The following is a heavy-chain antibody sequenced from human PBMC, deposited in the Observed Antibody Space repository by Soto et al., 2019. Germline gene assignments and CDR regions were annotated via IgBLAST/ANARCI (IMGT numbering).Heavy chain of an antibody. CDR2: ISYDGSEK. CDR1: GFTFNFYG. J-gene: IGHJ3*01. V-gene: IGHV3-30*18. D-gene: IGHD5-18*01. CDR3: AKERRYSFDALDL. Sequence: GGSLRLSCDASGFTFNFYGMHWVRQAPGKGLEWVAVISYDGSEKYYADSVRGRFTISRDNTKNTVWLQMNSLRGEDTAVYCCAKERRYSFDALDLWGQGTTVTVSS.